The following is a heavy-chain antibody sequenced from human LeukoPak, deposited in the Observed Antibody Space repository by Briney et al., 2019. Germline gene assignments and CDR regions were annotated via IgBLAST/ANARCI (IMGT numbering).Heavy chain of an antibody. CDR3: ARWAGGYYYYYYMDV. CDR1: GYTFTGYY. V-gene: IGHV1-2*02. CDR2: INPNSGGT. J-gene: IGHJ6*03. Sequence: GASVKVSCKASGYTFTGYYMHWVRQAPGQGLEWMGWINPNSGGTNYAQKFQGRVTMTRDTSISTAYMELSRLRSDDTAVYYCARWAGGYYYYYYMDVWGKGTTVTVSS. D-gene: IGHD6-19*01.